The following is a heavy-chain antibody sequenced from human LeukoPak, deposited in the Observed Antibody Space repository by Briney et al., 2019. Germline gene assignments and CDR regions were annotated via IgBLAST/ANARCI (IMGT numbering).Heavy chain of an antibody. CDR2: ISWNSGSI. V-gene: IGHV3-9*01. CDR3: TRHEGYSSGYSIH. Sequence: GGSLRLSCAASGFTFDDYAMHWVRQAPGKGLEWVSGISWNSGSIGYADSVKGRFTISRDNAKNSLYLQMNSLKTEDTAVYYCTRHEGYSSGYSIHWGQGTLVTVSS. J-gene: IGHJ4*02. CDR1: GFTFDDYA. D-gene: IGHD3-22*01.